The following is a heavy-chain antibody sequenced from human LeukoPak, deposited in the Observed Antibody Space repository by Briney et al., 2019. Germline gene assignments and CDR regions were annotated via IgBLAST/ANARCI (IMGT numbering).Heavy chain of an antibody. Sequence: ASVTVSCKASGYTFTGHYMHWVRQAPAQGLEWMGWINPNSGGTNYAQRFQDRVTMTRDTSIRTAYMELIRLRSDDTAVYYCAREPFDDWGQGTLVTVSS. J-gene: IGHJ4*02. CDR2: INPNSGGT. CDR1: GYTFTGHY. CDR3: AREPFDD. V-gene: IGHV1-2*02.